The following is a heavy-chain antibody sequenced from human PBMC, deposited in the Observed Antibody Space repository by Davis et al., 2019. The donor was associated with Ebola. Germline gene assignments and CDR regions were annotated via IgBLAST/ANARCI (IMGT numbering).Heavy chain of an antibody. CDR3: ASEVDTAMVVELWYFDY. D-gene: IGHD5-18*01. J-gene: IGHJ4*03. CDR2: IIPIFGTA. Sequence: SVKVSCKASGYTFTSYGISWVRQAPGQGLEWMGGIIPIFGTANYAQKFQGRVTITADKSTSTAYMELSSLRSENTAVYYCASEVDTAMVVELWYFDYWGQGTTVTVSS. CDR1: GYTFTSYG. V-gene: IGHV1-69*06.